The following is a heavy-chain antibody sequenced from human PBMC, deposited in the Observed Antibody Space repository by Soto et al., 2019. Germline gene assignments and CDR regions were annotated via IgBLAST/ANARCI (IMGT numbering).Heavy chain of an antibody. V-gene: IGHV1-18*01. CDR3: ARPRDTYYYDISTVPDAFDI. CDR2: ISAYNGNT. CDR1: GYTFTSYG. D-gene: IGHD3-22*01. J-gene: IGHJ3*02. Sequence: ASVKVSCKASGYTFTSYGISWVRQAPGQGLEWMGWISAYNGNTNYAQKLQGRVTMTTDTSTSTAYMELRSLRSDDTAVYYCARPRDTYYYDISTVPDAFDIWGQGTMVTVSS.